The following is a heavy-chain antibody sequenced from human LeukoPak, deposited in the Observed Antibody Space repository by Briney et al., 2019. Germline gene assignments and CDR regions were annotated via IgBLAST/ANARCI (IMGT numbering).Heavy chain of an antibody. CDR1: GFTFSIYW. CDR2: IKQDGSEK. Sequence: GGSLGLSCAASGFTFSIYWMTWVRQAPGKGLEWVANIKQDGSEKYYVDSVKGRFTISRDDAKNSLFLQMNSLRAEDTAVYYCAKDFIGYFDYWGQGTLVTVSS. D-gene: IGHD3-10*01. CDR3: AKDFIGYFDY. V-gene: IGHV3-7*03. J-gene: IGHJ4*02.